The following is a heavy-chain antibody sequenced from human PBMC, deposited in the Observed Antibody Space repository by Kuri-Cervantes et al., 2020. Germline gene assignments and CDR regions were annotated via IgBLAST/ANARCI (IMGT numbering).Heavy chain of an antibody. CDR3: ARVIPNYYDSSGGMIDY. CDR2: INHSGST. CDR1: GGPFSGYY. J-gene: IGHJ4*02. V-gene: IGHV4-34*01. Sequence: GSLRLSCAVYGGPFSGYYWSWIRQPPGKGLEWIGEINHSGSTNYNPSLKSRVTISIDTSKNQFSLKLSSVTAADTAVYYCARVIPNYYDSSGGMIDYWGQGTLVTVSS. D-gene: IGHD3-22*01.